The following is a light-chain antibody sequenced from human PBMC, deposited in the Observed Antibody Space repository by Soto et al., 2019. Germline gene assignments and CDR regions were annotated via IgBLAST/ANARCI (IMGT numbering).Light chain of an antibody. CDR2: GAS. Sequence: EIVMTQSPATLSVSPGERATLSCRASQFVSSNLAWYQQKPGQAPRLLIYGASTRATGIPARFSGSGSGTECTLTISSLQSEDFAVYYCQQYNNWPPGTFVQGTKVEIK. J-gene: IGKJ1*01. CDR1: QFVSSN. V-gene: IGKV3D-15*01. CDR3: QQYNNWPPGT.